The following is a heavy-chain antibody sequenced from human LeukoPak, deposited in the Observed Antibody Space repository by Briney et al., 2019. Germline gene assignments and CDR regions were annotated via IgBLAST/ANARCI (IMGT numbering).Heavy chain of an antibody. CDR1: GFTFSSYA. V-gene: IGHV3-30*04. J-gene: IGHJ4*02. D-gene: IGHD5-24*01. CDR3: ARGPKRWLQPYYFDY. Sequence: GRSLRLSCAASGFTFSSYAMHWVRQAPGKGLEWVAVISYDGSNKYYADSVKGRFTISRDNSKNTLYLQMNSLRAEDTAVYYCARGPKRWLQPYYFDYWGQGTLVIVSS. CDR2: ISYDGSNK.